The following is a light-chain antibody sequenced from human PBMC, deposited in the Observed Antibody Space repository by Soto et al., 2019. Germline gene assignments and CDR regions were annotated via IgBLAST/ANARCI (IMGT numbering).Light chain of an antibody. V-gene: IGKV3-20*01. CDR2: GAS. Sequence: EIVLTQSPGTLSLSPGERATLSCRASQSVSSSYLAWYQQKPGQAPRLLIYGASSRATGIPDRFSGSGCATDFTLTISRLEPEDFAVYYCQRYGTSPPLTFGGGTKVEIK. CDR3: QRYGTSPPLT. J-gene: IGKJ4*01. CDR1: QSVSSSY.